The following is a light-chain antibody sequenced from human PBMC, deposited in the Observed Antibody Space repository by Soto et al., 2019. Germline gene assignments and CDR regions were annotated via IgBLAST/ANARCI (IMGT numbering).Light chain of an antibody. Sequence: QSVLTQPASVSGSPGQSITISCTGTSSDVGSYNFVSWYQHHPGKAPKLMIYEVNKRPSGVSDRFSGSKSGNTASLTISGVQAEDEADYYCCSYAGSSTGVFGGGTKVTVL. CDR2: EVN. CDR3: CSYAGSSTGV. CDR1: SSDVGSYNF. V-gene: IGLV2-23*02. J-gene: IGLJ3*02.